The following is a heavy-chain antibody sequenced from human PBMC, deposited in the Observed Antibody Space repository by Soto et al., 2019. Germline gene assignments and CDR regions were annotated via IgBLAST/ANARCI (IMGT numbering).Heavy chain of an antibody. J-gene: IGHJ4*02. CDR2: IYYSGST. CDR3: ARGAPPGWGGSSWYWDY. CDR1: GGSISSGGYY. V-gene: IGHV4-31*03. D-gene: IGHD6-13*01. Sequence: ASETLSLTCTVSGGSISSGGYYWSWIRQHPGKGLEWIGYIYYSGSTYYNPSLKSRVTISVDTSKNQFSLKLSSVTAADTAVYYCARGAPPGWGGSSWYWDYWGQGTLVTVSS.